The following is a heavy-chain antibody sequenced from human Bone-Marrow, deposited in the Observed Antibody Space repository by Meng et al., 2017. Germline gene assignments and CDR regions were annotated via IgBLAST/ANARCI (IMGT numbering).Heavy chain of an antibody. V-gene: IGHV4-4*02. J-gene: IGHJ4*02. Sequence: QAQLQESAPGLVEPSGTLSLTCTVSGASITISHWFTWVRQPPGKGLEWIGETYHSGTTTYSPSLKSRVTISIDKSRNHFSLKLTSVTAADTAIYYCATQESRDGHSPYWGQGTLVTVSS. CDR3: ATQESRDGHSPY. CDR1: GASITISHW. D-gene: IGHD5-24*01. CDR2: TYHSGTT.